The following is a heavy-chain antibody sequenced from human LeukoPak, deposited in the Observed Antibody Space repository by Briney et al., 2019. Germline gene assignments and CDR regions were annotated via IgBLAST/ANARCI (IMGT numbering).Heavy chain of an antibody. Sequence: ASVKVSCKASGYTFTSYDINWVRQAPGQGLEWMGWINPNSGGTNYAQKFQGRVTMTRDTSISTAYMELSRLRSDDTAVYYCARVGWYSSSSGLDYWGQGTLVTVSS. CDR1: GYTFTSYD. CDR3: ARVGWYSSSSGLDY. V-gene: IGHV1-2*02. D-gene: IGHD6-6*01. CDR2: INPNSGGT. J-gene: IGHJ4*02.